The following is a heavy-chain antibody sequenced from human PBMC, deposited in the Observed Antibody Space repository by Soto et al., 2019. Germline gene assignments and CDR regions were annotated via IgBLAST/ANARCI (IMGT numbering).Heavy chain of an antibody. CDR1: GYSFTCYW. CDR2: IYPGDSDT. CDR3: AISITGTTYYYYVMDV. V-gene: IGHV5-51*01. D-gene: IGHD1-20*01. Sequence: GASEKRSCKGSGYSFTCYWIGSVRQMPGKGLEWMGIIYPGDSDTRYSPSFQGQVTISADKSISTAYLQWSSLKASDTAMYYCAISITGTTYYYYVMDVRGQWTTVTVSS. J-gene: IGHJ6*02.